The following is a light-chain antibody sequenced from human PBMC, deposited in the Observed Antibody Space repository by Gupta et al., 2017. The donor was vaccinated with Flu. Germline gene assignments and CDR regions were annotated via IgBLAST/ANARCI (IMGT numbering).Light chain of an antibody. Sequence: DIQMTQSPSSLSASVGDRVTITCRASQSISRDLNWYQQKPGTAPRLLIYAASSLQSGVPSRFSGGGSGTDFTLTISSLQPEDFATYYCQHNYNLPFTFGPGTKVDFK. CDR3: QHNYNLPFT. J-gene: IGKJ3*01. CDR1: QSISRD. V-gene: IGKV1-39*01. CDR2: AAS.